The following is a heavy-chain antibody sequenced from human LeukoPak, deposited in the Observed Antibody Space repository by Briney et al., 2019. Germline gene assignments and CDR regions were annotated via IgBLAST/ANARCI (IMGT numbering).Heavy chain of an antibody. CDR2: ISYSGST. CDR1: GGSISTYH. J-gene: IGHJ4*02. Sequence: SETLSLTCAVSGGSISTYHWSWIRQPPGKGLEWIGYISYSGSTNYNPSLKSRVTISVDTSKNQFSLKLSSVTAADTAVYYCARRIPGFFLDYWGQGALVTVSS. D-gene: IGHD3-10*01. CDR3: ARRIPGFFLDY. V-gene: IGHV4-59*08.